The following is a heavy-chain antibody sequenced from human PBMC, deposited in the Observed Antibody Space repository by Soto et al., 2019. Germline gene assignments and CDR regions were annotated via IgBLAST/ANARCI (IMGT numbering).Heavy chain of an antibody. CDR3: ATERGASSPFDY. Sequence: QVQLVQSGAEVKKPGASVKVSCKASGYTFTSYDINWVRQATGQGLEGMGWMNPNSGNTGYAQKSQGRVTMTRNTHISTAYIDLSSLSSKDTAVYFCATERGASSPFDYWCQGPLVTVSS. V-gene: IGHV1-8*01. CDR1: GYTFTSYD. D-gene: IGHD6-19*01. CDR2: MNPNSGNT. J-gene: IGHJ4*02.